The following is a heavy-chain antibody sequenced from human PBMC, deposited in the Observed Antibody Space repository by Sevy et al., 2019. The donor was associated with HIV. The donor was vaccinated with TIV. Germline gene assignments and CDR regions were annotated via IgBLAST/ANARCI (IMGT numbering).Heavy chain of an antibody. CDR3: ANAYSGSYSHSYLYALDV. D-gene: IGHD1-26*01. Sequence: GGSLRLSCIGSGFSFSYYGIHWVRQAPGKGLDWVALISHDGINEYYADSVKGRFTISRYNSKNTVYLEMNSLRNEDTAIYFCANAYSGSYSHSYLYALDVWGQGTTVTVSS. CDR2: ISHDGINE. V-gene: IGHV3-30*18. CDR1: GFSFSYYG. J-gene: IGHJ6*02.